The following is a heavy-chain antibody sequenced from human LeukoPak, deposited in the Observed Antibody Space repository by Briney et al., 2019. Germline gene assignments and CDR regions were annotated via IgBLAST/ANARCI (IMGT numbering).Heavy chain of an antibody. V-gene: IGHV3-74*01. CDR3: ARVQWELRGVGSYFEY. J-gene: IGHJ4*02. CDR1: GFTFSSYW. Sequence: PGGSLRLSCAASGFTFSSYWMHWVRQAPGKGLVWVSRINSDGSSTSYADSVKGRFTISRDNAKNSLYLQMNSLRAEDTAVYYCARVQWELRGVGSYFEYWGQGALVTVSS. D-gene: IGHD1-26*01. CDR2: INSDGSST.